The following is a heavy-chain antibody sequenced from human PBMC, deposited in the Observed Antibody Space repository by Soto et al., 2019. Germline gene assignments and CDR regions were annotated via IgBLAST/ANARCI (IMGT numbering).Heavy chain of an antibody. D-gene: IGHD2-8*02. CDR2: ISWNSGTI. CDR1: GFSFDDYA. J-gene: IGHJ6*02. Sequence: EVQVVESGGGLVQPGRSLRLSCAASGFSFDDYAMHWVRQAPGKGLEWVSGISWNSGTIGYADSVKGRFTISRDNAKNSLYLPMNSLRAEDTALYYCAKSTGGTANGMGVWGQETTVTLS. V-gene: IGHV3-9*01. CDR3: AKSTGGTANGMGV.